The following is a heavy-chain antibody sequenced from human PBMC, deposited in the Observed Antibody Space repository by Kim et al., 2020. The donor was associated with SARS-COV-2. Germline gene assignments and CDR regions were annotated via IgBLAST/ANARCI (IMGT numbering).Heavy chain of an antibody. CDR3: ARVRRAALNWFDP. D-gene: IGHD6-6*01. J-gene: IGHJ5*02. Sequence: ASVKVSCKASGYTFTGYYMHWVRQAPGQGLEWMGRINPNSGGTNYAQKFQGRVTMTRDTSISTAYMELSRLRSDDTAVYYCARVRRAALNWFDPWGQGTLVTVSS. V-gene: IGHV1-2*06. CDR1: GYTFTGYY. CDR2: INPNSGGT.